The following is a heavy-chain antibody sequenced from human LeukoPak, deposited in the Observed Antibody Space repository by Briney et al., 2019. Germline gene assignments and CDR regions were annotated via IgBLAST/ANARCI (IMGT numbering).Heavy chain of an antibody. CDR2: ISYDGSNK. J-gene: IGHJ4*02. D-gene: IGHD1-26*01. V-gene: IGHV3-30*03. Sequence: PGGSLRLSCAASGFTFSSYGMHWVRQAPGKGLEWVAVISYDGSNKYYADSVKGRFTISRDNSKNTLYLQMNSLRAEDTAVYYCVGDYSGSYWGQGTLVTVSS. CDR3: VGDYSGSY. CDR1: GFTFSSYG.